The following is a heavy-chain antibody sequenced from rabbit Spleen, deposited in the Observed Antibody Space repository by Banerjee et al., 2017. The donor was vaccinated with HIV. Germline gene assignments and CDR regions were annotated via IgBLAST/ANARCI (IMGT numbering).Heavy chain of an antibody. CDR1: GFSFSSNW. J-gene: IGHJ4*01. CDR2: INTWSNRP. CDR3: ARDLPGVIGWNFGW. D-gene: IGHD1-1*01. V-gene: IGHV1S45*01. Sequence: QEQLVESGRGLVKPEGSLTLTCKASGFSFSSNWICWVRQAPGKGLEWIACINTWSNRPVYASWAKGRFTMSKTSSTTVTLQMTSLTGADTATYFCARDLPGVIGWNFGWWGPGTLVTVS.